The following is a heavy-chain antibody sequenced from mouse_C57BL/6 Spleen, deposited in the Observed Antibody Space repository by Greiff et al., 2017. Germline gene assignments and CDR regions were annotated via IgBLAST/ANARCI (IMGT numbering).Heavy chain of an antibody. CDR3: ASYSPFLAMDY. CDR2: IHPSDSDT. D-gene: IGHD2-12*01. V-gene: IGHV1-74*01. J-gene: IGHJ4*01. Sequence: VQLQQPGAELVKPGASVKVPGASGYTFTSYWMHWVKQRPGQGLEWIGRIHPSDSDTNYNQKFKGKATLTVDKSSSTAYMQLSSLTSEDSAVYYCASYSPFLAMDYWGQGTSVTVSS. CDR1: GYTFTSYW.